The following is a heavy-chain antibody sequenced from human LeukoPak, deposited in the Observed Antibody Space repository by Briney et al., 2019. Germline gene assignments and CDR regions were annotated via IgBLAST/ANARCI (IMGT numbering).Heavy chain of an antibody. V-gene: IGHV3-23*01. D-gene: IGHD1-26*01. CDR1: GFIFSSYG. J-gene: IGHJ4*02. CDR3: AKGDYSGSYYFDY. CDR2: SGSGGST. Sequence: GGSLRLSCAVSGFIFSSYGMSWVRQAPGKGLEWVSVSGSGGSTYYADSVKGRFTISRDNSKNTLYLQMNSLRAEDTAVYYCAKGDYSGSYYFDYWGEGTLVTVSS.